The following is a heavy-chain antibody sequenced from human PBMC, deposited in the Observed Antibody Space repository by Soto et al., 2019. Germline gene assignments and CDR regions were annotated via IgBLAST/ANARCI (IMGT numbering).Heavy chain of an antibody. CDR2: ISESGHHT. CDR1: GFTSSTYA. D-gene: IGHD2-2*02. J-gene: IGHJ2*01. Sequence: DVQLLESGGGLVQPGGSLRLSCAASGFTSSTYALNWVRQAPGKGLEWVSTISESGHHTYYADSVKGRFTISRDKSKNPLSLQMNSLRPEDTAVKYWAESDGCGGGFCYTGNYYYFEFWGRGTLVTVSS. CDR3: AESDGCGGGFCYTGNYYYFEF. V-gene: IGHV3-23*01.